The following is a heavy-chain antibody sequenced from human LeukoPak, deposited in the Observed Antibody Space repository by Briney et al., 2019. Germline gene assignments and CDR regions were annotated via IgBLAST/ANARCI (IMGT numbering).Heavy chain of an antibody. J-gene: IGHJ4*02. CDR2: IYHDGST. CDR3: ASSAAWYYDFWSGSHPFDY. V-gene: IGHV4-38-2*02. CDR1: AYSVSTDYY. Sequence: SETLSLTCTVSAYSVSTDYYWGWIRQPPGKGLEWIGNIYHDGSTYYNPSLKSRVTISVDTSKNQFSLKLSSVTAADTAVYYCASSAAWYYDFWSGSHPFDYWGQGTLVTVSS. D-gene: IGHD3-3*01.